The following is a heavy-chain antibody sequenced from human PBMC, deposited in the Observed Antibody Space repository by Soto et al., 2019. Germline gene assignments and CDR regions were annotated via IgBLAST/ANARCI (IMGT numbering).Heavy chain of an antibody. J-gene: IGHJ4*02. Sequence: QVQLVESGGGSVKPGGSLRLSCAASGFTFSGYYMNWIRQAPGKGPEWVSYISGFGTYTNYADSVKGRFTISRDNSKQSLFLQMNSLRPEDTAVYYCAREWAQFDTLTGKVDSWGQGTLVTVSS. V-gene: IGHV3-11*06. D-gene: IGHD3-9*01. CDR2: ISGFGTYT. CDR3: AREWAQFDTLTGKVDS. CDR1: GFTFSGYY.